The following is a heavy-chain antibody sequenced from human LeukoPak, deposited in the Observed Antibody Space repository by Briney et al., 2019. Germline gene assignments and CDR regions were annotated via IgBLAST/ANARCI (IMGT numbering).Heavy chain of an antibody. D-gene: IGHD3-3*01. V-gene: IGHV1-18*01. J-gene: IGHJ5*02. Sequence: ASVKVSCKASGYTFTSYGISWVRQAPGQGLEWMGWISAYNGNTNYAQKLQGRVTMTTDTSTSTAYMELRSLRSDDTAVYYCARADATIFGGIHWFDPWGQGALVTVSS. CDR3: ARADATIFGGIHWFDP. CDR1: GYTFTSYG. CDR2: ISAYNGNT.